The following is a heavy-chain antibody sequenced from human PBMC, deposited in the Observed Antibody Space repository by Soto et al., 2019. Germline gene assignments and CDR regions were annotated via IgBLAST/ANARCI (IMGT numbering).Heavy chain of an antibody. CDR2: IYYMGRT. Sequence: WETLSLTCTVDSVSTDYWNWIRQPPGKGLEWIGYIYYMGRTNYNSSLKSRVTISIDTSNNQFSLKLSSVTAADTAIYYCARDAVGATHSDYWGQGAPVTVSS. D-gene: IGHD1-26*01. CDR1: DSVSTDY. J-gene: IGHJ4*02. CDR3: ARDAVGATHSDY. V-gene: IGHV4-59*02.